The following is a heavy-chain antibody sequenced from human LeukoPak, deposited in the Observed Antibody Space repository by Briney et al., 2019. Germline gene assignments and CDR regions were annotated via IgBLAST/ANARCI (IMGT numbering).Heavy chain of an antibody. CDR3: ARGAMVRGVKRCYFDY. J-gene: IGHJ4*02. CDR2: IYYSGST. V-gene: IGHV4-59*01. Sequence: SETLSLTCTVSGGSISSYYWSWIRQPPGKGLEWIGYIYYSGSTNYNPSLKSRVTISVDTSKNQFSLKLSSVTAADTAVYYCARGAMVRGVKRCYFDYWGQGTLVTVSS. CDR1: GGSISSYY. D-gene: IGHD3-10*01.